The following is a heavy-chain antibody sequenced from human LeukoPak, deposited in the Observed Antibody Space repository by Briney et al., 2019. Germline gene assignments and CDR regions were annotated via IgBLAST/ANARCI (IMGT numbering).Heavy chain of an antibody. CDR2: ISASGDST. J-gene: IGHJ4*02. CDR1: GLTFSTYG. D-gene: IGHD3-10*01. V-gene: IGHV3-23*01. Sequence: AGSLRLSCAASGLTFSTYGMSWVRQAPGQGLEWVSGISASGDSTYNADSVRGRFTISRDNAKNSLYLQMNSLRAEDTAVYYCARDGYYYGSGSYHKVDFDYWGQGTLVTVSS. CDR3: ARDGYYYGSGSYHKVDFDY.